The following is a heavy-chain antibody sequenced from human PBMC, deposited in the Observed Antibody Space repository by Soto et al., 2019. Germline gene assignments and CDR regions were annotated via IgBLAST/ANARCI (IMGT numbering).Heavy chain of an antibody. J-gene: IGHJ6*03. CDR1: GFTFSGSA. Sequence: PGGSLRLSCAASGFTFSGSAMHWVRQASGKGLEWVGRIRSKANSYATAYAASVKGRFTISRDDSKNTAYLQMNSLKTEDTAVYYCTRLGYTWNIRRYYYYMDVWGKGTTVTVSS. CDR3: TRLGYTWNIRRYYYYMDV. CDR2: IRSKANSYAT. V-gene: IGHV3-73*01. D-gene: IGHD1-20*01.